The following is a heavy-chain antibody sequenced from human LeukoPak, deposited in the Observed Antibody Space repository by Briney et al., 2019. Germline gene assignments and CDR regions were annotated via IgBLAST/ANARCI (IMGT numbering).Heavy chain of an antibody. D-gene: IGHD2-2*01. J-gene: IGHJ4*02. V-gene: IGHV1-2*02. Sequence: ASVKVSCKPSGYTFTVNYLHWVRQAPGQGLEWVGWMNPNSGVTVYAQNFQGRVTMTRDTSISTAYMELSSLTSDDTAVYYCTRGAETSWFDYCGQGSLVTVSS. CDR3: TRGAETSWFDY. CDR2: MNPNSGVT. CDR1: GYTFTVNY.